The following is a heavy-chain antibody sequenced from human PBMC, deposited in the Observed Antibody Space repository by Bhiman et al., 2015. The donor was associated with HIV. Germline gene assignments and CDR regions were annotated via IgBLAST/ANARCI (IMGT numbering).Heavy chain of an antibody. V-gene: IGHV3-13*01. D-gene: IGHD1-26*01. Sequence: EVQLVESGGGLVQPGGSLRLSCAASGFTFSSYDMHWVRQAAGKGLEWVSVIGTAGDTYYPSSVKGRFTISRENAKNSLYLQMNSLRAGDTAVYYCARGSGSLVGARGVFDIWGQGTMVTVSS. CDR1: GFTFSSYD. J-gene: IGHJ3*02. CDR3: ARGSGSLVGARGVFDI. CDR2: IGTAGDT.